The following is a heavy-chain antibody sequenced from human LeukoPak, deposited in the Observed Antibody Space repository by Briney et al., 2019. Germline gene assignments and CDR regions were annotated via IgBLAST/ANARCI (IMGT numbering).Heavy chain of an antibody. CDR3: ARDQEEDYYDSSGYYPGGY. V-gene: IGHV3-9*01. CDR1: GFTFDDYA. J-gene: IGHJ4*02. D-gene: IGHD3-22*01. Sequence: GGSLRLSCAASGFTFDDYAMHWVRQAPGKGLERVSGISWNSGSIGYADSVKGRFTISRDNAKNSLYLQMNSLRAEDTAVYYCARDQEEDYYDSSGYYPGGYWGQGTLVTVSS. CDR2: ISWNSGSI.